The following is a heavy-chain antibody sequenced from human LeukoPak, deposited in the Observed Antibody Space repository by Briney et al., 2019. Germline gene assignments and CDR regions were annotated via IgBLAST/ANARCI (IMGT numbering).Heavy chain of an antibody. V-gene: IGHV3-15*01. CDR2: IKSTTDGGTT. Sequence: GGSLRLSCAASEFIFSNAGMNWVRQGPGKGLEWVARIKSTTDGGTTDYAAPVEGRFTISRDDSKNTVYLQMNSLKTDDTAVYYCTSQYFDYWGQGTLVAVSS. J-gene: IGHJ4*02. CDR1: EFIFSNAG. CDR3: TSQYFDY.